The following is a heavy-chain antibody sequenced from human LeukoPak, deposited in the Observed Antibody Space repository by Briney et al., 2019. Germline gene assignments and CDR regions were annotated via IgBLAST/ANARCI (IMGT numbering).Heavy chain of an antibody. V-gene: IGHV4-59*01. CDR1: GGSISSYY. D-gene: IGHD5-18*01. CDR3: ARGGYSYGSNWFDP. CDR2: IYYSGST. Sequence: SETLSLTCTVSGGSISSYYWSWIRQPPGKGLEWIGYIYYSGSTNCNPSLKSRVTISVDTSKNQFSLKLSSVTAADTAVYYCARGGYSYGSNWFDPWGQGTLVTVSS. J-gene: IGHJ5*02.